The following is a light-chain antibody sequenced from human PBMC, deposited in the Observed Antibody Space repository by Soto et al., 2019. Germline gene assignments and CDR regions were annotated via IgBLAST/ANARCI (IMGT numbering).Light chain of an antibody. CDR1: SSDVGGYNY. J-gene: IGLJ3*02. CDR2: DVS. V-gene: IGLV2-11*01. Sequence: VLTQPRSVSGSPGQSVTISCTGTSSDVGGYNYVSWYQQHPGKAPKLMIYDVSKRPSGVPDRFSGSKSGNTASLTISGLQAEDEADYYCCSYAGSYTWVFGGGTKVTVL. CDR3: CSYAGSYTWV.